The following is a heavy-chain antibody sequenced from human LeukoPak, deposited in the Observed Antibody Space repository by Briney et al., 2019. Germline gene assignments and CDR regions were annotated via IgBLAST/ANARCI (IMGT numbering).Heavy chain of an antibody. CDR1: GGSFSGYY. CDR2: VSHSGST. Sequence: PSETLSLTCGVSGGSFSGYYWSWIRQPPGKGLEWIGEVSHSGSTNDNSSLKSRLTMSADPSKKQFFLNVTSLSAADTAVYYCARGKWARGPLRYYYMDVWGKGTTVIVSS. J-gene: IGHJ6*03. V-gene: IGHV4-34*01. D-gene: IGHD3-10*01. CDR3: ARGKWARGPLRYYYMDV.